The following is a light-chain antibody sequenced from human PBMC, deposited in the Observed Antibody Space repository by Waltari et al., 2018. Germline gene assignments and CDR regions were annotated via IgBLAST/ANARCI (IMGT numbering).Light chain of an antibody. V-gene: IGKV1-5*03. CDR1: QSVRTF. J-gene: IGKJ1*01. Sequence: DIQMTQSPSTLSASVGDRVTITGRASQSVRTFLAWYQQKPGKAPKLLIYRASTLESGVPSRFAGSGSGTEFTLTISGLQPDDFATYYCQQYNHYSWTFGQGTEVDIK. CDR2: RAS. CDR3: QQYNHYSWT.